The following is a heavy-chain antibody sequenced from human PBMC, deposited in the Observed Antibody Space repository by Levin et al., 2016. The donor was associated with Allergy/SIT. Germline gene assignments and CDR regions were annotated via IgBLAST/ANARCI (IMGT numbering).Heavy chain of an antibody. Sequence: GESLKISCAASGFTFSSYAMSWVRQAPGKGLEWVSAISGSGGSTYYADSVKGRFTISRDNSKNTLYLQMNSLRAEDTAVYYCAKSLGATTRGNYFDYWGQGTLVTVSS. D-gene: IGHD1-26*01. CDR3: AKSLGATTRGNYFDY. V-gene: IGHV3-23*01. CDR2: ISGSGGST. J-gene: IGHJ4*02. CDR1: GFTFSSYA.